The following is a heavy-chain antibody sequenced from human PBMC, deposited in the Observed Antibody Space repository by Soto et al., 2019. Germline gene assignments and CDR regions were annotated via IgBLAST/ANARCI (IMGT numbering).Heavy chain of an antibody. CDR3: ARGSEDLTSNFDY. CDR2: ISSTTNYI. Sequence: PGGSLRLSCAASGFSFTRYSMNWVRHAPGKGLEWVSSISSTTNYIYYGDSMKGRFTISRDNAKNSLYLEMNSLRAEDTAVYYCARGSEDLTSNFDYWGQGTLVTVLL. CDR1: GFSFTRYS. J-gene: IGHJ4*02. V-gene: IGHV3-21*06.